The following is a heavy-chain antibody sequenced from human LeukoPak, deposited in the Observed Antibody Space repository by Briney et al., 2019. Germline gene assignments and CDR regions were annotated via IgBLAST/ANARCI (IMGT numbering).Heavy chain of an antibody. Sequence: SETLSLTCTVSGGSISSSSYYWGWIRQPPGKGLEWIGSIYYSGSTYYNPSLKSRVTISVDTSKNQFSLSLNSVTAADTAVYYCARGLVGPRIKYDFENFFEYWGQGVLVTVSS. CDR3: ARGLVGPRIKYDFENFFEY. V-gene: IGHV4-39*07. CDR1: GGSISSSSYY. D-gene: IGHD3/OR15-3a*01. J-gene: IGHJ4*02. CDR2: IYYSGST.